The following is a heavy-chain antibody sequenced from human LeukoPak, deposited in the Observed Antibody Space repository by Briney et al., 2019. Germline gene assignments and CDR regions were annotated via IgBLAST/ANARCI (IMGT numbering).Heavy chain of an antibody. CDR2: INHSGST. Sequence: PSETLSPTCAVYGGSFSGYYWSWLRQPPGKGLEWIGEINHSGSTNYNPSLKSRVTISVDTSKNQFSLKLSSVTAADTAVYYCARAFLMVRGVIINWFDPWGQGTQVTVSS. CDR1: GGSFSGYY. J-gene: IGHJ5*02. D-gene: IGHD3-10*01. CDR3: ARAFLMVRGVIINWFDP. V-gene: IGHV4-34*01.